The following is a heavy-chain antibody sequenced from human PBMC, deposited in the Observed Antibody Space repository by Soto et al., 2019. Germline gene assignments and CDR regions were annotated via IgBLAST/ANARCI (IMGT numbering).Heavy chain of an antibody. J-gene: IGHJ6*02. CDR3: AKNGQPPYYYFGLDV. V-gene: IGHV1-18*01. CDR2: ISGYNGDT. D-gene: IGHD2-8*01. Sequence: QGQLVQSGAEVKKPGASVKVSCKASGYTFTRYGISWVRQAPGQGLEWIGWISGYNGDTNYAQKFKGRFSMTIDTSRSIAYMELRSLTSHDTAVYFCAKNGQPPYYYFGLDVWGQGTTVTVSS. CDR1: GYTFTRYG.